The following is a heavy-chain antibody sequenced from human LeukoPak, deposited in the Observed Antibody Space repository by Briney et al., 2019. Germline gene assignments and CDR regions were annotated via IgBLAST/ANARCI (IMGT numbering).Heavy chain of an antibody. V-gene: IGHV3-11*01. CDR3: ARERPGGYTMIDAFDI. J-gene: IGHJ3*02. CDR2: ISSSGSTI. CDR1: GFTFSDYY. Sequence: TGGSLRFSCAASGFTFSDYYMSWIRQAPGKGLEWVSYISSSGSTIYYADSVKGRFTISRDNAKNSLYLQMNSLRAEDTAVYYCARERPGGYTMIDAFDIWGQGTMVTVSS. D-gene: IGHD3-22*01.